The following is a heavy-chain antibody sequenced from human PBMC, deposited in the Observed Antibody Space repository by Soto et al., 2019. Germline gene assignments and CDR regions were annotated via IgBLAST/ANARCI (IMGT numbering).Heavy chain of an antibody. V-gene: IGHV4-4*07. CDR3: ARYSNNWFQTEGMDV. CDR1: VDSITTYY. Sequence: SETLSLTCTVSVDSITTYYWSWIRQPAGKGLEWIGLIDASGNTNYNPSLNSRVTMSIDTAKKQFSLKLTSVTAADTAIYYCARYSNNWFQTEGMDVWGQGTTVTVSS. CDR2: IDASGNT. J-gene: IGHJ6*02. D-gene: IGHD6-13*01.